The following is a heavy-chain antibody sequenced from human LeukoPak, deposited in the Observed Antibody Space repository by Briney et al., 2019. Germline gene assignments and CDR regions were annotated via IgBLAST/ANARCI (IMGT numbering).Heavy chain of an antibody. J-gene: IGHJ4*02. CDR3: ARSSVNSSGWTDYFDY. D-gene: IGHD6-19*01. Sequence: EASVKVSCKASGGTFSSYAIRWVRQAPGQGLEWMGGIIPFFGIANYAKKFQGRVTITADESTSTAYMELSSLRCDDTAVYYCARSSVNSSGWTDYFDYWGQGTLVTVSS. V-gene: IGHV1-69*13. CDR2: IIPFFGIA. CDR1: GGTFSSYA.